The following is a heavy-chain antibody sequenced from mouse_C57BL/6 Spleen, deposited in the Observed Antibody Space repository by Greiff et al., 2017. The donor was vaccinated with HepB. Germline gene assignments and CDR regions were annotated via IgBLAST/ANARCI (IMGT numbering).Heavy chain of an antibody. D-gene: IGHD1-1*01. CDR1: GYTFTSYW. CDR2: IDPSDSYT. J-gene: IGHJ2*01. Sequence: VQLQQPGAELVKPGASVKLSCKASGYTFTSYWMQWVKQRPGQGLEWIGEIDPSDSYTNYNQKFKGKATLTVDTSSSTAYMQRSSLTSEDSAVYYCARMGDYGSSLDYWGQGTTLTVSS. CDR3: ARMGDYGSSLDY. V-gene: IGHV1-50*01.